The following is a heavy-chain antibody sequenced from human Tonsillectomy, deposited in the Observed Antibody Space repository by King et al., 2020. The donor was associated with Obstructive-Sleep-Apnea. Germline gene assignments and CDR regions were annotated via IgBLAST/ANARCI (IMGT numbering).Heavy chain of an antibody. Sequence: VQLVESGAEVKKPGASVKVSCQASGYTFTTYDINWVRQATGQGLEWMVGMNPNSGNTGYAQKFQGRVYMTRNTSISTAYMELSSLRSEDTAIYYCARGHGSNSQFHFDYWGQGTLVTVSS. CDR2: MNPNSGNT. J-gene: IGHJ4*02. CDR3: ARGHGSNSQFHFDY. CDR1: GYTFTTYD. V-gene: IGHV1-8*01. D-gene: IGHD5-24*01.